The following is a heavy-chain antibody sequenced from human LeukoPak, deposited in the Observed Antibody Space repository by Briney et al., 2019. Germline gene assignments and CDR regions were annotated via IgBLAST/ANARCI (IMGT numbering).Heavy chain of an antibody. V-gene: IGHV4-34*01. CDR2: INHSGST. CDR1: GGSFSGYY. J-gene: IGHJ4*02. Sequence: PSETLSLTCAVYGGSFSGYYWSWIRQPPGKGLEWIGEINHSGSTNYNPSLKSRVTISVDTSKNQFSLKLSSVTAADTAVYYCARVGGNSAGYWSQGTLVTVSS. D-gene: IGHD4-23*01. CDR3: ARVGGNSAGY.